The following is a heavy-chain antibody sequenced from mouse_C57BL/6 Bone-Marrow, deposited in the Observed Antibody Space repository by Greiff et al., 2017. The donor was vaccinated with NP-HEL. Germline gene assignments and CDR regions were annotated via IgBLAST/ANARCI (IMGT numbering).Heavy chain of an antibody. Sequence: QVQLQQPGAELVKPGASVKLSCKASGYTFTSYWMQWVKQRPGQGLEWIGEIDPSDSYTNYNQKFKGKATLTVDTSSITAYMQLISLTSEDSADYYCARHYYDSSNYFDYWGQGTTLTVSS. CDR2: IDPSDSYT. J-gene: IGHJ2*01. CDR1: GYTFTSYW. CDR3: ARHYYDSSNYFDY. V-gene: IGHV1-50*01. D-gene: IGHD1-1*01.